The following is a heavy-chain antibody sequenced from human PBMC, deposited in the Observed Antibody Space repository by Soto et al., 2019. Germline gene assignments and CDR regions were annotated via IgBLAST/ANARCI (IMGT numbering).Heavy chain of an antibody. CDR2: ISKSSDTI. J-gene: IGHJ4*02. D-gene: IGHD3-22*01. Sequence: EVQLVESGGGLVQPGGSLRLTCAASGFSFSNYNMNWVRQAPGKGLEWVSYISKSSDTIYYADSVRGRFSISRDNGKNLLYLQMDSLRDEDTAVYYCARDAFDYDTTGYHCDYWGQGTLVTVSS. V-gene: IGHV3-48*02. CDR1: GFSFSNYN. CDR3: ARDAFDYDTTGYHCDY.